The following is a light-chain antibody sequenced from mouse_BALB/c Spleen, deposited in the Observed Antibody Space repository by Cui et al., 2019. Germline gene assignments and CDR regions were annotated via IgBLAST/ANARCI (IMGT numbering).Light chain of an antibody. CDR1: QRLLDSDGRRN. CDR2: LVT. CDR3: WQGTHFPWT. V-gene: IGKV1-135*01. J-gene: IGKJ1*01. Sequence: DVVMTQTPLTFSVTIGHPASMLCKSRQRLLDSDGRRNLNWLLQRPGQSPKRLIYLVTKLDSGVPDRFTGSGSGTDFTLKISRVEAEDLGVYYCWQGTHFPWTFGGGTKLEIK.